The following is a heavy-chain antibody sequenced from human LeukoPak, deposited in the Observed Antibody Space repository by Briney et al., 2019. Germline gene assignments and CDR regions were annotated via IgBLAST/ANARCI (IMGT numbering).Heavy chain of an antibody. J-gene: IGHJ3*02. CDR3: AREQQQLSAFDI. V-gene: IGHV4-38-2*02. CDR2: IYYSGST. D-gene: IGHD6-13*01. CDR1: GYSISSGYY. Sequence: PSETLSLTCTVSGYSISSGYYWGWIRQPPGKGLEWIGSIYYSGSTYYNPSLKSRVTISVDTSKNQFSLKLSSVTAADTAVYYCAREQQQLSAFDIWGQGTMVTVSS.